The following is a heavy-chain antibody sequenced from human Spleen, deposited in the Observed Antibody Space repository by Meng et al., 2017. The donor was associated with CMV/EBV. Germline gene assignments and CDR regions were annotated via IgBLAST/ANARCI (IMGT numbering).Heavy chain of an antibody. V-gene: IGHV3-7*01. CDR2: IKEDGSEK. CDR3: ARDRGNYYYYGMDV. J-gene: IGHJ6*02. Sequence: GESLKISCAASGFIFSSYWMTWVRQAPGKGLEWVANIKEDGSEKYYVDSVKGRFTISRDNAKNSVYLQMNGLRAEDTAVYYCARDRGNYYYYGMDVWGQGTTVTVSS. CDR1: GFIFSSYW.